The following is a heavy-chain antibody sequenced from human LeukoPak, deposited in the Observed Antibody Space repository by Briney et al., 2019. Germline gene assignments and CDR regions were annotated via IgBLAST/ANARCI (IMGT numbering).Heavy chain of an antibody. CDR1: GYTFTGSF. CDR3: ARDGSSDRYFHT. V-gene: IGHV1-2*02. CDR2: INPNSGGS. J-gene: IGHJ5*02. Sequence: GASVKVSCKASGYTFTGSFVHWVRQVPGQGFEWMGWINPNSGGSNYAQKFQGRVSMTRDTSISTAYLELSRLRFDDTAVYYCARDGSSDRYFHTWGQGTLVTVSS. D-gene: IGHD3-16*02.